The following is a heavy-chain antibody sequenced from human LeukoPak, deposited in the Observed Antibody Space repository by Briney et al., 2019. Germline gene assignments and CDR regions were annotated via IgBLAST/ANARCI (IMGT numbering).Heavy chain of an antibody. CDR3: AELGITMIGGV. CDR1: GFTFSSNW. V-gene: IGHV3-7*01. D-gene: IGHD3-10*02. J-gene: IGHJ6*04. Sequence: GGSLRLSCAASGFTFSSNWMSWVRQAPGKGLEWVANIKEDGSEKYYVDSVKGRFTISRDNAKNSLYLQMNSLRAEDTAVYYCAELGITMIGGVWGKGTTVTISS. CDR2: IKEDGSEK.